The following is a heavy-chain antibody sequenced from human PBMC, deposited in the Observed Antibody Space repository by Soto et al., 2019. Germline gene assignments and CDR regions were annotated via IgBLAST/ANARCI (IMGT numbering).Heavy chain of an antibody. J-gene: IGHJ6*02. Sequence: GASVKVSCKASGYTFTGYYMHWVRQAPGQGLEWMGWINPKSGGTNYAQKFQGRVTMTRDTSISTAYMELSRLRSDDTAVYSCARWSDYDFWCGYFLNYYYYYGMDVWGQGTTVTVSS. CDR3: ARWSDYDFWCGYFLNYYYYYGMDV. CDR2: INPKSGGT. V-gene: IGHV1-2*02. D-gene: IGHD3-3*01. CDR1: GYTFTGYY.